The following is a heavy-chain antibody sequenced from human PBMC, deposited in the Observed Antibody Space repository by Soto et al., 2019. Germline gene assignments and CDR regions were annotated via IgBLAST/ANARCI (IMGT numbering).Heavy chain of an antibody. CDR3: AKSAISDYVTID. V-gene: IGHV3-23*01. D-gene: IGHD4-17*01. J-gene: IGHJ4*02. CDR1: GFPFTHSS. Sequence: PGGSLRLSCAASGFPFTHSSMTWVRQAPGKGLEWVSGISGSGSSTYYADSVKGRFTISRDNSKNTLYLQMNSLRAEDTAVYYCAKSAISDYVTIDWGQGTQVTVSS. CDR2: ISGSGSST.